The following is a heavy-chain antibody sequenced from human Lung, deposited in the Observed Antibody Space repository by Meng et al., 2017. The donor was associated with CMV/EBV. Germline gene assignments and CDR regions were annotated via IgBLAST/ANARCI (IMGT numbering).Heavy chain of an antibody. V-gene: IGHV4-34*01. CDR1: GGCFSGYY. J-gene: IGHJ6*02. Sequence: SETXSLTCAVYGGCFSGYYWSWIRQPPGKGLEWIGEINHSGSTNYNPSLKSRVTISVDTSKNPFSLKLSSVTAADTAVYYCARLGYCSSTSCYPGNYYYGMDVWXQGTTVTVSS. D-gene: IGHD2-2*01. CDR2: INHSGST. CDR3: ARLGYCSSTSCYPGNYYYGMDV.